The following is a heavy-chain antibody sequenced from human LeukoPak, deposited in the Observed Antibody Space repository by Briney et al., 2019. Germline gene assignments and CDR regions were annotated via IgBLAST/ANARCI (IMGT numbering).Heavy chain of an antibody. J-gene: IGHJ4*02. V-gene: IGHV3-53*01. D-gene: IGHD5-18*01. CDR3: ARGATGYSYGSRSDY. Sequence: GGSLRLSCAASGFTVSSNYMTWVRQAPGKGLEWVSLIYSDARTYYADSVKGRFTISRDNSKNTLYPQMNSLRVEDTAVYYCARGATGYSYGSRSDYWGQGTLVTVSS. CDR1: GFTVSSNY. CDR2: IYSDART.